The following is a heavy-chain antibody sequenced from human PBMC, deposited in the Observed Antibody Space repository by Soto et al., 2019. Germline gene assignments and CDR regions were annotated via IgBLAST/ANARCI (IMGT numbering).Heavy chain of an antibody. V-gene: IGHV4-39*01. Sequence: QLQLQESGPGLVKPSETLSLTCTVSGASISSSSYYWGWIRQPPGKGLEWIGSIYFSGSTYYNPSLTSRVTISVDTSKDQFSLKLSSVTAADTAVYYYASAYHFWSGQTPFDPWGQGTLVTVSS. CDR2: IYFSGST. CDR1: GASISSSSYY. CDR3: ASAYHFWSGQTPFDP. D-gene: IGHD3-3*01. J-gene: IGHJ5*02.